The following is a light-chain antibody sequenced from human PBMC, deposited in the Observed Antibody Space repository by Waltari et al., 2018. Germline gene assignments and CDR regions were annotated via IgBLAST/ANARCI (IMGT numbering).Light chain of an antibody. Sequence: QAVVTQEPSLTVSPGGTVTLTCGSDTGAVTSGHYPYWFQQKPGQAPRTLIYETSNKHSWTPARFSGSLLGGKAALTLSGAQPEDEAAYYCLLSYSGAWVFGGGTKLTVL. CDR2: ETS. CDR3: LLSYSGAWV. V-gene: IGLV7-46*01. CDR1: TGAVTSGHY. J-gene: IGLJ3*02.